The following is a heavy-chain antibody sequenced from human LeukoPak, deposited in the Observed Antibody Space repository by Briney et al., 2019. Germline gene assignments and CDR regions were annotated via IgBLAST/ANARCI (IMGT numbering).Heavy chain of an antibody. V-gene: IGHV1-18*04. CDR1: GYTFTDYY. D-gene: IGHD6-13*01. J-gene: IGHJ4*02. CDR2: ISAYNGNT. CDR3: ARGKYSSSWDLFDY. Sequence: ASVKVSCKASGYTFTDYYMHWVRQAPGQGLEWMGWISAYNGNTNYAQKLQGRVTMTTDTSMSTAYMELRSLRSDDTAVYYCARGKYSSSWDLFDYWGQGTLVTVPS.